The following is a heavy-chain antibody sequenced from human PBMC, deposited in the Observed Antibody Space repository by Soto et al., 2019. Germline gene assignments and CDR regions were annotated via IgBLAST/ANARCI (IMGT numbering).Heavy chain of an antibody. D-gene: IGHD1-26*01. J-gene: IGHJ4*02. Sequence: RGSLRLSCAASGFTFSDYYMSWIRQAPGKGLEWVSYISSSSSYTNYADSVKGRFTISRDNAKNSLYLQMNSLRAEDTAVYYCARDSVFGDYLDYWGQGALVTVSS. CDR3: ARDSVFGDYLDY. CDR2: ISSSSSYT. CDR1: GFTFSDYY. V-gene: IGHV3-11*05.